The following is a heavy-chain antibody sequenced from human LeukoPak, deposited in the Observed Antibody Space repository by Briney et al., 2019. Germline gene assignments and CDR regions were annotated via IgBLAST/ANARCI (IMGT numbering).Heavy chain of an antibody. CDR1: GFTFSSNA. V-gene: IGHV3-23*01. Sequence: GGSLRLSCAASGFTFSSNAMSWVRQARGKGLEWVSTISGNYGSTYYADSVKGRFTISRDNFKNTVFLRMNSLRAEDTAVYYCAKVVLLLTASDAFDFWGQGTKVTVSS. D-gene: IGHD2-21*02. CDR2: ISGNYGST. J-gene: IGHJ3*01. CDR3: AKVVLLLTASDAFDF.